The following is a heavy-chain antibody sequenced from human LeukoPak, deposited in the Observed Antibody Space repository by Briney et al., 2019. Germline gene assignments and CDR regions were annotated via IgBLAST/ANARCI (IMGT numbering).Heavy chain of an antibody. CDR3: ARAEVSCTGATCFSY. CDR2: ISSSSSYI. V-gene: IGHV3-21*04. CDR1: GFTFSSYS. J-gene: IGHJ4*02. D-gene: IGHD2-15*01. Sequence: GSLRLSCAASGFTFSSYSMNWVRQAPGKGLEWVSSISSSSSYIYSADSVKGRFTISRDNAKNSLYLQMNSLRVEDTAVYYCARAEVSCTGATCFSYWGQGTLVTVSS.